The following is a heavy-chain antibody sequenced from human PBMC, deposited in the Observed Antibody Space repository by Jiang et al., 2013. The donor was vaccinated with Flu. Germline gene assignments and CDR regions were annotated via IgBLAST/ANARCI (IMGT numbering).Heavy chain of an antibody. CDR3: ARDRDIVSRGGMDY. CDR1: SISSSTDY. J-gene: IGHJ4*02. CDR2: IYYSGTT. V-gene: IGHV4-39*07. Sequence: GSGLVKPSETLSLTCTGSISSSTDYWGWIRQPPGKGLEWIGSIYYSGTTYYNPSLKSRASISVDPSKNQFSLSLSSVTTADTAVYYCARDRDIVSRGGMDYWGQGILVTVSP. D-gene: IGHD5/OR15-5a*01.